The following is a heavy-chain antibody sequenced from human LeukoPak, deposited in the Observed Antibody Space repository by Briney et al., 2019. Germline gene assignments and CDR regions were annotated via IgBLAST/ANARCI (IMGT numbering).Heavy chain of an antibody. D-gene: IGHD6-19*01. CDR2: IYASGGT. J-gene: IGHJ6*02. CDR3: ARGDYSVAGSSGVYYVYGMDV. V-gene: IGHV4-4*07. CDR1: GGSISSYY. Sequence: SETLTLTCTGTGGSISSYYWNWIRQPAGKGLEWIGRIYASGGTNYSPSLKSGVTMSVDTSKNQFSLRLSSVTAADTAVYYCARGDYSVAGSSGVYYVYGMDVWGQGTTVTVSS.